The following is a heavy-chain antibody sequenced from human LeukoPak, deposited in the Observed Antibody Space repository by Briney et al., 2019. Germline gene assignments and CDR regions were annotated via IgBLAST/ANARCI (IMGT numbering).Heavy chain of an antibody. V-gene: IGHV4-34*01. CDR3: ARDDQRYCSSTSCYDYYYYYMDV. J-gene: IGHJ6*03. D-gene: IGHD2-2*01. CDR2: INHSGST. Sequence: PSETLSLTCAVYGGSFSGYYWSWIRQPPGKGLEWIGEINHSGSTNYNPSLKSRVTISVDTSKNQFSLKLSSVAAADTAVYYCARDDQRYCSSTSCYDYYYYYMDVWGKGTTVTVS. CDR1: GGSFSGYY.